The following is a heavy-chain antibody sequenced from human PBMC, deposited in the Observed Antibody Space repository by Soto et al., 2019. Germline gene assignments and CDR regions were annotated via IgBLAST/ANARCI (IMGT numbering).Heavy chain of an antibody. D-gene: IGHD6-13*01. CDR1: GGSFSGYY. CDR2: INHSGGT. V-gene: IGHV4-34*01. CDR3: ARTHSSSWSPFDY. J-gene: IGHJ4*02. Sequence: QVQLQQWGAGLLKPSETLSLTCAVYGGSFSGYYWSWIRQPPGKGLEWIGEINHSGGTNYNPSLKSRVTISVDTSKNQFSLKLSSVTAADTAVYYCARTHSSSWSPFDYWGQGTLVTVSS.